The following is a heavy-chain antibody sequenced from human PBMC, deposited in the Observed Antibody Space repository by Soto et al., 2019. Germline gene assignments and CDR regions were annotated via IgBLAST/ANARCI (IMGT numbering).Heavy chain of an antibody. D-gene: IGHD5-12*01. CDR3: AAGGGLPRYY. V-gene: IGHV4-39*07. Sequence: SETLSLTCTVSGDSITSNSHFWAWIRQPPGKGLEWIGSFYYSGTTYYNPSLKSRVTISVDRSKNQFSLKLSSVTAADTAVYYCAAGGGLPRYYWGQGTLVTVSS. CDR1: GDSITSNSHF. J-gene: IGHJ4*02. CDR2: FYYSGTT.